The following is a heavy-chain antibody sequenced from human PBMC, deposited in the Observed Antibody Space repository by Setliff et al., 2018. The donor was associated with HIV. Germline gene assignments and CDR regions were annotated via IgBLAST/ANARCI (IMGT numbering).Heavy chain of an antibody. CDR2: IYYSGST. CDR3: ARMDNYDSSGLGAFDI. J-gene: IGHJ3*02. CDR1: GGSISSYS. Sequence: KTSETLSLTCTVSGGSISSYSWSWIRQPPGKGLEWIGYIYYSGSTNYNPSLKSRVTKAVDTSKNQFSLKLSSVTAADTAVYYCARMDNYDSSGLGAFDIWGQGTMVTVS. D-gene: IGHD3-22*01. V-gene: IGHV4-59*01.